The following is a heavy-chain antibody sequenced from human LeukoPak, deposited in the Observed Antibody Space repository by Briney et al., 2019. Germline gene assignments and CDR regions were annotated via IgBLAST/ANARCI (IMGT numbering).Heavy chain of an antibody. CDR3: ARDPAVAGTDYYYYYGMDV. CDR1: GGSISSYY. Sequence: PSETLSLTCTVSGGSISSYYWSWSRQPAGKGLEWIGRIYTSGSTNYNPSLKSRVTMSVDTSKNQFSLKLSSVTAADTAVYYCARDPAVAGTDYYYYYGMDVWGQGTTVTVSS. D-gene: IGHD6-19*01. V-gene: IGHV4-4*07. J-gene: IGHJ6*02. CDR2: IYTSGST.